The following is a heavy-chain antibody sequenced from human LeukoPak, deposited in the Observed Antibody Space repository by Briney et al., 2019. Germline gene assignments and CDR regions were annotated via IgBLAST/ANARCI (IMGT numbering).Heavy chain of an antibody. V-gene: IGHV1-18*01. J-gene: IGHJ4*02. CDR1: GYTFTSYG. CDR2: ISAYNGNT. CDR3: ARDLPDYGDYGGFDY. Sequence: ASVKVSCKASGYTFTSYGISWVRQAPGQGLEWMGWISAYNGNTNYAQKLQGRVTMTTDTSTSTAYMELRSLRSDDTAVYYCARDLPDYGDYGGFDYWGQGTLVIVSS. D-gene: IGHD4-17*01.